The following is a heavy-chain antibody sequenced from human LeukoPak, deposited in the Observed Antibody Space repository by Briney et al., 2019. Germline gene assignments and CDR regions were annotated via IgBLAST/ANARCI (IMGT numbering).Heavy chain of an antibody. Sequence: GSLILSCPASGFTFNSYDMSWVRQAPGKGLEWVSGISGSGVNTYHADPLKGRLTISRDNSKNTLYLQMNSLRAEDTAVYYCAKLGGPYNWDYAGLNYMDVWGKGTTVTVSS. J-gene: IGHJ6*03. CDR3: AKLGGPYNWDYAGLNYMDV. CDR1: GFTFNSYD. CDR2: ISGSGVNT. D-gene: IGHD1-7*01. V-gene: IGHV3-23*01.